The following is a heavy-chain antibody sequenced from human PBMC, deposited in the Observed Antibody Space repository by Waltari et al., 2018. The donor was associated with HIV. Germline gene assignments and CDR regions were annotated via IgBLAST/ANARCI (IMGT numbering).Heavy chain of an antibody. Sequence: QLQLQESGPGLVKPSETLSLTCTVSGGSLRSSSYYWGWLRQPPGKGLEWIGNIYYSGSTYYSPSLKSRVTMSVDTSKNQFSLKLSSVTAADTAVYYCARLEIDNSGYYYDDHWGQGTLVTVSS. CDR2: IYYSGST. CDR3: ARLEIDNSGYYYDDH. V-gene: IGHV4-39*01. CDR1: GGSLRSSSYY. J-gene: IGHJ4*02. D-gene: IGHD3-22*01.